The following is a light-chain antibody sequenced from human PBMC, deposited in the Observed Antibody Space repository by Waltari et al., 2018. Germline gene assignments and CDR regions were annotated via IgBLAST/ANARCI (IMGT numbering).Light chain of an antibody. CDR2: EVS. CDR3: IQDIQLPWS. V-gene: IGKV2D-29*01. Sequence: IMMTQTSLPQSVTPEQPAYISCKSNQSLLHSNGKAYLYWFLQKPGQPPQLLIYEVSNRFSGVPDRFSGSGSGTDFTLKISRVEAEDVGVYYCIQDIQLPWSFGQGTKVEIK. CDR1: QSLLHSNGKAY. J-gene: IGKJ1*01.